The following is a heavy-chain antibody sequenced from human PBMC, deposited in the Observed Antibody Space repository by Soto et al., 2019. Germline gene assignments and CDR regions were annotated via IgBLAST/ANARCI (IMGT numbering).Heavy chain of an antibody. CDR1: GYSFTSYW. J-gene: IGHJ6*02. CDR2: IYPGDSDI. V-gene: IGHV5-51*01. CDR3: AQQPSKGKWFV. D-gene: IGHD2-8*01. Sequence: GESLKISCKGSGYSFTSYWIGWVRQMPGKGLEWVAIIYPGDSDIRYSPSFQGQVTISADKSISTAYLQWSSLKASDTAIYYCAQQPSKGKWFVGGQGTTVPVSS.